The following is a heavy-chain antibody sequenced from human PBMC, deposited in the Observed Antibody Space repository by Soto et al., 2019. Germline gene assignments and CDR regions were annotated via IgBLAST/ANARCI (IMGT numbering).Heavy chain of an antibody. D-gene: IGHD4-4*01. J-gene: IGHJ6*03. V-gene: IGHV1-69*04. CDR3: AREPMGSNRLLYYYYYMDV. CDR2: IIPILGIA. CDR1: GGTFSSYT. Sequence: ASVKVSCKASGGTFSSYTISWVRQAPGQGLEWMGRIIPILGIANYAQKFQGRVTITADKSTSTAYMELSSLRSEDTAVYYCAREPMGSNRLLYYYYYMDVWGKGTTVTVSS.